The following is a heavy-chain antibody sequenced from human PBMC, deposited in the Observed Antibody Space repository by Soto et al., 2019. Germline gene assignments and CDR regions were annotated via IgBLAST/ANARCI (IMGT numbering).Heavy chain of an antibody. CDR1: GYTFTSYD. CDR3: ARRRGGTGVDFDY. J-gene: IGHJ4*02. D-gene: IGHD7-27*01. CDR2: MNPDSGDT. V-gene: IGHV1-8*01. Sequence: ASVKVSCKTSGYTFTSYDITWVRQATGPGLEWMGWMNPDSGDTGYVQKFQGRVSMTRDTSISTAYLELSSLRSEDTAVFYCARRRGGTGVDFDYWGQGTLVTVSS.